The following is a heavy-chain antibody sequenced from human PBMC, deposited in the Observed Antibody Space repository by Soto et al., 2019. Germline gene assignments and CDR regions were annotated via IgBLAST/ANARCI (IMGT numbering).Heavy chain of an antibody. CDR2: ISSSSSYI. J-gene: IGHJ6*02. Sequence: KPGGSLRLSCAASGFTFSSYSMNWVRQAPGKGLEWVSSISSSSSYIYYADSVKGRFTISRDNAKNSLYLQMNSLRAEDTAVYYCARDRLYCSSTSCYSYYYYGMDVWGQGTTVTVSS. CDR1: GFTFSSYS. CDR3: ARDRLYCSSTSCYSYYYYGMDV. D-gene: IGHD2-2*01. V-gene: IGHV3-21*01.